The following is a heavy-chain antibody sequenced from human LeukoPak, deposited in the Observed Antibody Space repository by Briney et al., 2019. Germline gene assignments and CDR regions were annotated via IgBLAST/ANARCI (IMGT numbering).Heavy chain of an antibody. CDR2: ISGSGGST. D-gene: IGHD3-22*01. CDR1: GFTVSSNY. Sequence: GGSLRLSCAASGFTVSSNYMSWVRQAPGKGLEWVSAISGSGGSTYYADSVKGRFTISRDNSKNTLYLQMNSLRAEDTAVYYCAKSPQYYYDSSGTQGEDYWGQGTLVTVSS. V-gene: IGHV3-23*01. J-gene: IGHJ4*02. CDR3: AKSPQYYYDSSGTQGEDY.